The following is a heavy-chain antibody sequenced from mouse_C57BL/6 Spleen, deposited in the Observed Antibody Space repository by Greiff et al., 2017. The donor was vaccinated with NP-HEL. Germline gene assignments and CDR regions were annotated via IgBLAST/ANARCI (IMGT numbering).Heavy chain of an antibody. CDR3: ARGDDGYYVGFAY. Sequence: VQLQQSGPELVKPGASVKISCKASGYSFTSYYIHWVKQRPGQGLEWIGWIYPGSGNTKYNEKFKGKATLTADTSSSTAYMQRSSLTSEASAVYYCARGDDGYYVGFAYWGQGTLVTVSA. V-gene: IGHV1-66*01. CDR2: IYPGSGNT. CDR1: GYSFTSYY. D-gene: IGHD2-3*01. J-gene: IGHJ3*01.